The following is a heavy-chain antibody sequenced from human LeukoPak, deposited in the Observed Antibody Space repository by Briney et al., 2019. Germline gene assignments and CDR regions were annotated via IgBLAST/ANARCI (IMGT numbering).Heavy chain of an antibody. CDR3: ARETRSTIFGVVMKAYFDY. J-gene: IGHJ4*02. Sequence: SETLSLTCTVSGGSISSHYWSWIRQPPGKGLEWIGYIYYSGSTNYNPSLKSRVTISVDTSKNQFSLKLSSVTAADTAVYYCARETRSTIFGVVMKAYFDYWGQGTLVTVSS. D-gene: IGHD3-3*01. V-gene: IGHV4-59*11. CDR1: GGSISSHY. CDR2: IYYSGST.